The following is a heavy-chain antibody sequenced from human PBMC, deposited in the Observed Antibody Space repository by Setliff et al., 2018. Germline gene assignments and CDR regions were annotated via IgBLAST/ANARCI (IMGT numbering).Heavy chain of an antibody. CDR2: IKQDGSEK. CDR1: GFTFSNSW. V-gene: IGHV3-7*01. J-gene: IGHJ4*02. Sequence: LKISCAASGFTFSNSWMSWVRQAPGKGLEWVANIKQDGSEKYYVDSVKGRFTISRDNAKNSLYLQMSSLRAEDTAVYYCARETLPYYFDYWGQGTLVTVSS. CDR3: ARETLPYYFDY.